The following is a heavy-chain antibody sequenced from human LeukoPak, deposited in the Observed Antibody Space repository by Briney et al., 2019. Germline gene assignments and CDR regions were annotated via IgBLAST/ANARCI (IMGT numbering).Heavy chain of an antibody. D-gene: IGHD6-13*01. Sequence: ASVKVSCKASGYTFTGYYMHWVRQAPGQGLEWMGWINPNSGGTNYAQKFQGRVTMTRDTSISTAYMEPSRPRSDDTAVYYCARWFSDSSSAGGYWGQGTLVTVSS. CDR2: INPNSGGT. J-gene: IGHJ4*02. V-gene: IGHV1-2*02. CDR1: GYTFTGYY. CDR3: ARWFSDSSSAGGY.